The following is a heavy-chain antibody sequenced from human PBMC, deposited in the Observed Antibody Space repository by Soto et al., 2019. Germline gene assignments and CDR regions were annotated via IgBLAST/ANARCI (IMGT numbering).Heavy chain of an antibody. J-gene: IGHJ3*02. CDR1: GFTFSSYS. V-gene: IGHV3-21*01. D-gene: IGHD2-8*01. CDR2: ISSSSSYI. Sequence: PGGSLRLSCAASGFTFSSYSMNWVRQAPGKGLEWVSSISSSSSYIYYADSVKGRFTISRDNAKNSLYLQMNSLRAEDTAVYYCARSNQWTLDAFDIWGQGTMVTVSS. CDR3: ARSNQWTLDAFDI.